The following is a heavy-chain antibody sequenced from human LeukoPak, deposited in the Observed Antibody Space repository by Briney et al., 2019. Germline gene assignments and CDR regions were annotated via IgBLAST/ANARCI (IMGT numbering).Heavy chain of an antibody. CDR1: GFTFSSYG. D-gene: IGHD2-15*01. V-gene: IGHV3-30*18. Sequence: GGSLRLSCAASGFTFSSYGMHWVRQAPGKGLEGVAVISYDGGNKYYADSVKGRFTISRDNSKNTLYLQMNSLRAEDTAVYYCAKAPNYCSGGSCYSGFDYWGQGTLVTVSS. CDR3: AKAPNYCSGGSCYSGFDY. CDR2: ISYDGGNK. J-gene: IGHJ4*02.